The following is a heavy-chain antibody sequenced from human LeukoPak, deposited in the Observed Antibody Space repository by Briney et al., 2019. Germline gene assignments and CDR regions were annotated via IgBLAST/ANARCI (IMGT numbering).Heavy chain of an antibody. V-gene: IGHV4-34*01. CDR3: ARLMVDP. Sequence: SETLSLTCAVYGGSFSGYYWSWIRQPPGKGLEWIGEINHSGSTNYNPSLKSRVTISVDTSKNQFSLKLSSVTAADTAVYYCARLMVDPWGQGILATVSS. CDR2: INHSGST. J-gene: IGHJ5*02. D-gene: IGHD2-8*01. CDR1: GGSFSGYY.